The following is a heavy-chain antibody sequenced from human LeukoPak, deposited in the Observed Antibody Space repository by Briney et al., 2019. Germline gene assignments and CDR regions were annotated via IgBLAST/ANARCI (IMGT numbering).Heavy chain of an antibody. D-gene: IGHD6-13*01. CDR3: AKDISAAAGCFDY. J-gene: IGHJ4*02. CDR1: GFTFSNAW. Sequence: PGGSLRLSCAASGFTFSNAWMNWVRQAPGKGLEWVSAISGGDGSTYYADSVKGRFTISRDNAKNSLYLQMNSLRAEDTALYYRAKDISAAAGCFDYWGQGTLVTVSS. V-gene: IGHV3-23*01. CDR2: ISGGDGST.